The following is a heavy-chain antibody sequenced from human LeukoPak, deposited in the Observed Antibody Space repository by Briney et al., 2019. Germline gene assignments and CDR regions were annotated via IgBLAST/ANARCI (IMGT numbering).Heavy chain of an antibody. J-gene: IGHJ6*02. V-gene: IGHV3-7*01. Sequence: GGSLRLSCAASGFTFSSYWMSWVRQAPGKGLEWVANIKQDGSEKYYVDSVKGRSTISRDNAKNSLYLQMNSLRAEDTAVYYCARRYYYGSGSYYNQRAYYYYGMDVWGQGTTVTVSS. D-gene: IGHD3-10*01. CDR1: GFTFSSYW. CDR2: IKQDGSEK. CDR3: ARRYYYGSGSYYNQRAYYYYGMDV.